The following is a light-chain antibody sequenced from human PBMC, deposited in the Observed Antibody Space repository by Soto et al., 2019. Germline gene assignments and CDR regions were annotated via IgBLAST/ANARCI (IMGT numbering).Light chain of an antibody. Sequence: AIRMTQSPSSFSASTGDRVTITCRASQGISSYLAWYQQRPGKAPKLLIYAASTLQSGVPSRFSGSGSGTDFTLTISCLQSEDFATYYCQQYYSYPFTFGGGTKVDI. CDR3: QQYYSYPFT. V-gene: IGKV1-8*01. J-gene: IGKJ4*01. CDR2: AAS. CDR1: QGISSY.